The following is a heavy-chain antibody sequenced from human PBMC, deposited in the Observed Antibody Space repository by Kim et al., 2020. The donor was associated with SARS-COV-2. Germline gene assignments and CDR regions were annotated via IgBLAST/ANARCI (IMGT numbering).Heavy chain of an antibody. CDR2: INAGNGNS. V-gene: IGHV1-3*01. J-gene: IGHJ4*02. CDR1: GYTFTSYA. Sequence: ASVKVSCKASGYTFTSYAMHWVRQAPGQRLEWMGWINAGNGNSKYSQKFQGRVTITRDTSASTAYMELSSLRSEDTAVYYCARDIGVYGSGSYYNYWGQGTLVTVSS. D-gene: IGHD3-10*01. CDR3: ARDIGVYGSGSYYNY.